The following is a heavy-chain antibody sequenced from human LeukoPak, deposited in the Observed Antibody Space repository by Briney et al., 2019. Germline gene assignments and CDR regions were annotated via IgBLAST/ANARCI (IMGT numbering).Heavy chain of an antibody. CDR2: INHSGST. CDR3: ARAKGRWLQFPFDY. Sequence: PSETLSLTCAVYGGSFSGYYWSWIRQPPGKGLEWIGEINHSGSTNYNPSLKSRVTISVDTSKNQFSLKLSSVTAADTAVYYCARAKGRWLQFPFDYWGQGTLVTVSS. V-gene: IGHV4-34*01. D-gene: IGHD5-12*01. J-gene: IGHJ4*02. CDR1: GGSFSGYY.